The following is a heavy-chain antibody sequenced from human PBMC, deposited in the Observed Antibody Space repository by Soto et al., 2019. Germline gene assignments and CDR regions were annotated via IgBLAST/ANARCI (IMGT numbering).Heavy chain of an antibody. Sequence: SETLSLTCTVSGGTISSSSYYWGWIRQPPGKGLEWMGYIYYSGTTTNYNPSLKSRVTLSVDTSKNQFSLKLSSVTAADTAVYYCARLGGSYAVPHFDYWGQGTLVTVSS. J-gene: IGHJ4*02. CDR3: ARLGGSYAVPHFDY. CDR2: IYYSGTTT. V-gene: IGHV4-61*05. CDR1: GGTISSSSYY. D-gene: IGHD1-26*01.